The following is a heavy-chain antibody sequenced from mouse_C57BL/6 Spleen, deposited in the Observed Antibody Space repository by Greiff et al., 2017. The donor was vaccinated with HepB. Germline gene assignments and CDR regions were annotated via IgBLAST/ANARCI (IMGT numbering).Heavy chain of an antibody. CDR3: ARSITTVVAGDV. Sequence: VQLQQPGAELVKPGASVKLSCKASGYTFTSYWMQWVKQRPGQGLEWIGEIDPSDSYTNYNQKFKGKATLTVDTSSSTAYMQLSSLTSEDSAVYYCARSITTVVAGDVWGTGTTVTVSS. J-gene: IGHJ1*03. CDR1: GYTFTSYW. CDR2: IDPSDSYT. V-gene: IGHV1-50*01. D-gene: IGHD1-1*01.